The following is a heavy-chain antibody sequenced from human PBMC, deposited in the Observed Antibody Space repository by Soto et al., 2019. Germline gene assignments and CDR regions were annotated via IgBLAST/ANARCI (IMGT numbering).Heavy chain of an antibody. Sequence: QVQLVESGGGVVQPGRSLRLSCAASGFTFSSYAMHWVRQAPGKGLEWVAVISYDGSNKYYADSVKGRFTIYRDNSKNTLYLQMNSLRAEDTAVYYCARELRSSYYFDYWGQGTLVTVSS. CDR2: ISYDGSNK. D-gene: IGHD6-6*01. CDR1: GFTFSSYA. V-gene: IGHV3-30-3*01. J-gene: IGHJ4*02. CDR3: ARELRSSYYFDY.